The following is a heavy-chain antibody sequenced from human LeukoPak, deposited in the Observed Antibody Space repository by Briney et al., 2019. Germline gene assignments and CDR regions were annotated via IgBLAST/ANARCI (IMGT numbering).Heavy chain of an antibody. D-gene: IGHD4-17*01. CDR2: INPSGGST. J-gene: IGHJ3*02. Sequence: ASVKVSCKASGYTFTSYYMHWVRQAPGQGLEWMGIINPSGGSTSYAQKFQGRVTMTRDTSISTAYMELSRLRSDDTAVYYCARDEFTSLYKGDYALSAFDIWGQGTMVTVSS. V-gene: IGHV1-46*01. CDR3: ARDEFTSLYKGDYALSAFDI. CDR1: GYTFTSYY.